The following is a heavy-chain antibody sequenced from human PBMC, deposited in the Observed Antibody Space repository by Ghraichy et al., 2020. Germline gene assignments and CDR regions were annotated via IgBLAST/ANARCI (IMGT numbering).Heavy chain of an antibody. CDR1: GYSFTSYW. D-gene: IGHD2-2*01. J-gene: IGHJ5*02. CDR2: IYPGDSDT. CDR3: ARGGRDCSSTSCQGGWFDP. Sequence: GESLNISCKGSGYSFTSYWIGWVRQMPGKGLEWMGIIYPGDSDTRYSPSFQGQVTISADKSISTAYLQWSSLKASDTAMYYCARGGRDCSSTSCQGGWFDPWGQGTLVTVSS. V-gene: IGHV5-51*06.